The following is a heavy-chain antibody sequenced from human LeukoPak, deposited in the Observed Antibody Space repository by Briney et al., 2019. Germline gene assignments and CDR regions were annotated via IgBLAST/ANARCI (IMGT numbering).Heavy chain of an antibody. CDR2: IYTSGST. CDR1: GGSMSSYY. V-gene: IGHV4-4*09. J-gene: IGHJ4*02. Sequence: SETLSLTCSVSGGSMSSYYCNWIRQPPGKGLEWIGYIYTSGSTNYNPSLKSRVTISVDTSNNQVSLKLTSVTAADTAVYYCARGNRASGNLDYWGQGTLVTVSS. D-gene: IGHD4-23*01. CDR3: ARGNRASGNLDY.